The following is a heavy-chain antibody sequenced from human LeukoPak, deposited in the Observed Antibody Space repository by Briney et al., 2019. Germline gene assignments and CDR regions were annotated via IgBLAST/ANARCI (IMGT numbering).Heavy chain of an antibody. D-gene: IGHD2-2*01. J-gene: IGHJ3*02. CDR1: GFTFSSYG. Sequence: GRSLRLSCAASGFTFSSYGMHWVRQAPGKGLEWVAVICYGGSNKYYADSVKGRFTISRDNSKNTLYLQMNSLRAEDTAVYYCAKEMRLGYCSSTSCFYAFDIWGQGTMVTVSS. V-gene: IGHV3-30*18. CDR3: AKEMRLGYCSSTSCFYAFDI. CDR2: ICYGGSNK.